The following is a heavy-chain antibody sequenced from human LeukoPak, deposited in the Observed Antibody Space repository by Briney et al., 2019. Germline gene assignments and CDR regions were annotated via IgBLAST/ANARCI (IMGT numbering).Heavy chain of an antibody. D-gene: IGHD6-6*01. V-gene: IGHV3-33*01. CDR3: ARLEYSSSPDDY. J-gene: IGHJ4*02. Sequence: GGSLRLSCGASGFTFNTYGIHRVRQAPGKGLEWVAVTWYDGSIKYYADSVKGRFTISRDNAKNSLYLQMNSLRAEDTAVYYCARLEYSSSPDDYWGQGTLVTVSS. CDR1: GFTFNTYG. CDR2: TWYDGSIK.